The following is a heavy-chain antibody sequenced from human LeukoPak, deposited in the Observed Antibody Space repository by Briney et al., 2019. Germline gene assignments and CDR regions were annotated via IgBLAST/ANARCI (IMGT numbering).Heavy chain of an antibody. D-gene: IGHD4-17*01. Sequence: SGGSLRLSCAASGLTFSSYGMHWVRQAPGKGLAWVAVIWYDGSNKCYADSVKGRFTISRDNSKNTLYLQMNSLRAEDTAVYYCAGDYGEHYYGMDVWGQGTTVTVSS. J-gene: IGHJ6*02. V-gene: IGHV3-33*01. CDR3: AGDYGEHYYGMDV. CDR2: IWYDGSNK. CDR1: GLTFSSYG.